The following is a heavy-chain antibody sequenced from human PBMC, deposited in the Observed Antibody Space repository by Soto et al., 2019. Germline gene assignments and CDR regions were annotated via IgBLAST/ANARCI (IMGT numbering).Heavy chain of an antibody. CDR3: ARAYVTTPSPFDP. Sequence: VQLLESGGGLIQPGGSLRLSCTASGFTFSNYAMTWVRQAPGKGLEWVSAISASDGSTYYAASVKGRFTISRDNSKSALYLQMSSLRADDTAVYYCARAYVTTPSPFDPWGQGTLVTVSS. J-gene: IGHJ5*02. D-gene: IGHD4-17*01. CDR1: GFTFSNYA. CDR2: ISASDGST. V-gene: IGHV3-23*01.